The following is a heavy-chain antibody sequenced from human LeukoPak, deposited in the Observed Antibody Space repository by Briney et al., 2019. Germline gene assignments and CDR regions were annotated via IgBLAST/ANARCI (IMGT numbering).Heavy chain of an antibody. Sequence: PSETLSLTCAVYGGSFSGYYWSWIRQPPGKGLEWIGEINHSGSTNYNPSLKSRVTISVDTSKNQFSLKLSSVTAADTAVYYCASEHRRIWVATSYYRGAFDIWGQGTMVTVSS. CDR1: GGSFSGYY. V-gene: IGHV4-34*01. D-gene: IGHD5-12*01. J-gene: IGHJ3*02. CDR3: ASEHRRIWVATSYYRGAFDI. CDR2: INHSGST.